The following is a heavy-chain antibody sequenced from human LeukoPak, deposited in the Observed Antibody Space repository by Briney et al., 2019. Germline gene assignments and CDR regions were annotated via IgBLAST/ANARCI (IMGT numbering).Heavy chain of an antibody. CDR2: IYYSGST. CDR3: ARGICSSTSCYANWFDP. V-gene: IGHV4-59*01. CDR1: GGSISSYY. J-gene: IGHJ5*02. Sequence: SETLSLTCTVSGGSISSYYWSWIRQPPGKGLEWIGYIYYSGSTNYNPSLKNRVTISVDTSKNQFSLKLSSVTAADTAVYYCARGICSSTSCYANWFDPWGQGTLVTVSS. D-gene: IGHD2-2*01.